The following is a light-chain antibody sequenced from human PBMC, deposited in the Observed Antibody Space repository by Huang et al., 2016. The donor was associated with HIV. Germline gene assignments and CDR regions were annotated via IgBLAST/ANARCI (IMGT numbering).Light chain of an antibody. Sequence: EIVLTQSPATLSLSPGERATVSCRASQNITDFLAWYQQTPGQPPRLLIYDASTRASGIPARFSGNGSGTDFTLMISSLEPEDFAVYYCQQRSTWPRSITFGQGTRLEI. J-gene: IGKJ5*01. CDR1: QNITDF. CDR2: DAS. CDR3: QQRSTWPRSIT. V-gene: IGKV3-11*01.